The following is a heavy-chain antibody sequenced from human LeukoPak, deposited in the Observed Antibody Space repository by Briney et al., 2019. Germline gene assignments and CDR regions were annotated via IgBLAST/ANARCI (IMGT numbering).Heavy chain of an antibody. V-gene: IGHV1-18*01. Sequence: GASVKVSCKASGGTFSSYAISWVRQAPGQGLEWMGWISAYNGNTNYAQKLQGRVTMTTDTSTSTAYMELRSLRSDDTAVYYCARALSSSFLRGWGQGTLVTVSS. CDR1: GGTFSSYA. J-gene: IGHJ4*02. CDR2: ISAYNGNT. CDR3: ARALSSSFLRG. D-gene: IGHD6-13*01.